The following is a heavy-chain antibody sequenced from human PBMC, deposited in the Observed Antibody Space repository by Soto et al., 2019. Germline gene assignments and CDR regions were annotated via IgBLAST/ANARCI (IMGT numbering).Heavy chain of an antibody. Sequence: EVQLVESGGGSVQPGGSLRLSCAASGITISSNGMYWVRQAPGKGVEWVSYISSSSDTIYYADFVKGRFTISRDNAKNSLYLQMNSLRVEDTATYYCARGMGIATTGRYDYWGQGTLVTVSS. J-gene: IGHJ4*02. CDR3: ARGMGIATTGRYDY. V-gene: IGHV3-48*01. D-gene: IGHD1-1*01. CDR1: GITISSNG. CDR2: ISSSSDTI.